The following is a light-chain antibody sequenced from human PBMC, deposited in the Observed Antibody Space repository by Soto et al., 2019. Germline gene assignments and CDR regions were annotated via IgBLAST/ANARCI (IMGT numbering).Light chain of an antibody. J-gene: IGKJ1*01. CDR1: QSITGY. CDR3: QQSFIAPWT. CDR2: AAS. V-gene: IGKV1-39*01. Sequence: DIQMTQSPSSLSASVGARVTITCRASQSITGYLNWYQQKPGKVPKLMIYAASTLQSGVPSRFSGSGSGTDCTLTLSSLQAEDSATYYCQQSFIAPWTLGQGTKVDIK.